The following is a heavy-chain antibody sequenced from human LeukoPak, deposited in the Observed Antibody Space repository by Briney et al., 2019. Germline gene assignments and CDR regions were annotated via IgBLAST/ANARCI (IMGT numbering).Heavy chain of an antibody. CDR2: INPSGGST. CDR1: GYTFTPYS. D-gene: IGHD6-6*01. J-gene: IGHJ4*02. CDR3: AREQVAGRRSFDY. V-gene: IGHV1-46*01. Sequence: ASVKVSCKASGYTFTPYSMHWVRQAPGQELEWMGVINPSGGSTNYAQKFQGRVTVTRDTSTSTVYMDLSSLRSEDTAVYYCAREQVAGRRSFDYWGQGTLVTVSS.